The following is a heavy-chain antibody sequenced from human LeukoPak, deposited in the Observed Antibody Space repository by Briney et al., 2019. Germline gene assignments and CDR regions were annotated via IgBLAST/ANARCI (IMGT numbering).Heavy chain of an antibody. V-gene: IGHV1-69*01. CDR3: ASSIPGAADR. CDR1: GGTFSSYA. Sequence: SVNVSCKASGGTFSSYALTWVRQAPGQGLEWMGGIVPILHTAKYAQKFQDRVTITADESTTTAYMELSSLRADDTAMYYCASSIPGAADRWGQGTLVTVSS. CDR2: IVPILHTA. J-gene: IGHJ4*02. D-gene: IGHD6-13*01.